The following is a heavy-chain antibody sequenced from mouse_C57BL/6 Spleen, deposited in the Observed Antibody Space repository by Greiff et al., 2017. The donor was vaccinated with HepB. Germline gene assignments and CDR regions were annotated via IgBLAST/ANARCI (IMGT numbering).Heavy chain of an antibody. J-gene: IGHJ2*01. D-gene: IGHD1-1*01. V-gene: IGHV7-3*01. Sequence: EVKLVESGGGLVQPGGSLSLSCAASGFTFTDYYMSWVRQPPGKALEWLGFIRNKANGYTTEYSASVKGRFTISRDNSQSILYLQMNALRAEDSATYYCARYIRGSSSFDYWGQGTTLTVSS. CDR1: GFTFTDYY. CDR2: IRNKANGYTT. CDR3: ARYIRGSSSFDY.